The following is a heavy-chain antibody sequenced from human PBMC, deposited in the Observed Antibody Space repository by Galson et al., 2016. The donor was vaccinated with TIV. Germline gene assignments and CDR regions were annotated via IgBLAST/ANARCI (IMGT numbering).Heavy chain of an antibody. CDR3: ARDRRYCGNDCYLYYYYGMDV. CDR1: GLTVSDNY. D-gene: IGHD2-21*02. CDR2: ISGGGDT. Sequence: SLRLSCAASGLTVSDNYLTWVRQAPGKGLEWVSIISGGGDTYHADSVKGRFTISRDNAKNTLYLQMNSPRAEDTAVYFCARDRRYCGNDCYLYYYYGMDVWGQGTTVTVSS. V-gene: IGHV3-66*02. J-gene: IGHJ6*02.